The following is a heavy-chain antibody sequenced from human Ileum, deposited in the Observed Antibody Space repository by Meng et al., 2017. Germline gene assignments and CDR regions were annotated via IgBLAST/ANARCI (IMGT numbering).Heavy chain of an antibody. Sequence: QVQLQESGPRLVKPSHTLSLTCTASGGSISSGDYYWSWVRQSPGKGPEWIGYIYSNGNTYSNPSLRGRLMISIDTSKNQFSLKLSSVTAADTAVYYCARAPKYCTNAVCSRPLDSWGQGTLVTVSS. CDR3: ARAPKYCTNAVCSRPLDS. CDR1: GGSISSGDYY. D-gene: IGHD2-8*01. CDR2: IYSNGNT. V-gene: IGHV4-30-4*01. J-gene: IGHJ4*02.